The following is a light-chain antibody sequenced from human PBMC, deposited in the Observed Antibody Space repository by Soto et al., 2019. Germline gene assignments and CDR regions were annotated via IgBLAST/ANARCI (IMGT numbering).Light chain of an antibody. CDR3: SSYGRDNTLVV. J-gene: IGLJ2*01. CDR1: SSDIGGSNY. CDR2: EVT. Sequence: QSVLTQPASVSGSLGQSITISCTGTSSDIGGSNYVSWYQLLPGKAPKLLIFEVTDRPSGVSHRFSGSKTGNTASLTISGVQAEDEAEYLCSSYGRDNTLVVFGGGTKVTVL. V-gene: IGLV2-14*01.